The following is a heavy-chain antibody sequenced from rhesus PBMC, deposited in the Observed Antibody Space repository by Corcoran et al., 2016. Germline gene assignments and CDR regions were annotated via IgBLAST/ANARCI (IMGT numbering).Heavy chain of an antibody. CDR1: GGSISGYY. CDR3: ARRGYSGSWNPFDY. D-gene: IGHD6-25*01. V-gene: IGHV4-81*01. CDR2: IEGNIAGT. J-gene: IGHJ4*01. Sequence: QLQLQESGPGLVKPSETLSLTCAVSGGSISGYYWSWIRQPPGKGLEWIGNIEGNIAGTNYNPSRKSRVTISKETSKNQFSLKLSAVTAADTAVYYCARRGYSGSWNPFDYWGQGVLVTVSS.